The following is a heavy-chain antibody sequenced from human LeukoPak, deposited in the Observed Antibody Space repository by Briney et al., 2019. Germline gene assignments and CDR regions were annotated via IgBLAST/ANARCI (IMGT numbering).Heavy chain of an antibody. Sequence: KPSETLSLTCTVTGGSTTRYYWSWIRQPPGKGLEWIGYIYYSGSTNYNPSLKSRVTISVDTSKNQFSLKLSSVTAADTAVYYCARSMPLYYYGSGPDTGANWFDPWGQGTLVTVSS. CDR1: GGSTTRYY. V-gene: IGHV4-59*08. D-gene: IGHD3-10*01. CDR3: ARSMPLYYYGSGPDTGANWFDP. J-gene: IGHJ5*02. CDR2: IYYSGST.